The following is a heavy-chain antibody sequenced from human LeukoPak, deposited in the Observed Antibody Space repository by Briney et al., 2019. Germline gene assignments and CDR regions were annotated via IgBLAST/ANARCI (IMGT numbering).Heavy chain of an antibody. J-gene: IGHJ4*02. CDR1: GFTFSSYA. CDR2: TSYDGTNK. CDR3: ARGLGTGYYNVAY. D-gene: IGHD3-9*01. Sequence: PGRSLRLSCAASGFTFSSYALHWVRQAPGKGLEWVAVTSYDGTNKYYADSVKGRFTISRDNSENTLYLQMNSLRDEDMAVYYCARGLGTGYYNVAYWGQGTLVTVSS. V-gene: IGHV3-30-3*01.